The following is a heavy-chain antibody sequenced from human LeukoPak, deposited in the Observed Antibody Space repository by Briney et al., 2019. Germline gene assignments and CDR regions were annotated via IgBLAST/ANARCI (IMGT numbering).Heavy chain of an antibody. CDR1: GYTFTSNY. CDR3: ARDLYSGSLFSSKLLRYYYYMDV. Sequence: ASVKVSCKAFGYTFTSNYMHWVRQAPGQGPEWMGVISPSGGSTTYAQKFQGRDTLTRDMSTSTDYLELSSLRSEDTAVYYCARDLYSGSLFSSKLLRYYYYMDVWGKGTTVTISS. V-gene: IGHV1-46*01. D-gene: IGHD1-26*01. CDR2: ISPSGGST. J-gene: IGHJ6*03.